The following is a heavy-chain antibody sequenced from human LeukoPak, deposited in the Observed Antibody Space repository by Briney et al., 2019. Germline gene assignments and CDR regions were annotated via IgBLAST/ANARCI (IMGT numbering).Heavy chain of an antibody. V-gene: IGHV1-18*01. CDR3: ARRVTYCSSTSCYWEGDFDY. CDR2: ISAYNGNT. D-gene: IGHD2-2*01. CDR1: GYTFTSYG. J-gene: IGHJ4*02. Sequence: ASVKVSCKAYGYTFTSYGISWVRQAPGQGLEWMGWISAYNGNTNYAQKLQGRVTMTTDTSTSTAYMELRSLRSDDTAVYYCARRVTYCSSTSCYWEGDFDYWGQGTLVTVSS.